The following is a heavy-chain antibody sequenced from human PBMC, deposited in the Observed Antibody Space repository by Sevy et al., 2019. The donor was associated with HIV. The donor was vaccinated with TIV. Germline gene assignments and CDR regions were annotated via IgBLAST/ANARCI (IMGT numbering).Heavy chain of an antibody. V-gene: IGHV3-9*01. CDR2: ISWNSGSI. J-gene: IGHJ4*02. CDR1: GFTFDDYA. CDR3: AKGRITMIVVVVDFDY. D-gene: IGHD3-22*01. Sequence: GGSLRLSCAASGFTFDDYAMHWVRQAPGKGLDWVSGISWNSGSIGYADSVKGRFTISRDNAKNSLYLQMNSLRAEDTALYYCAKGRITMIVVVVDFDYWGQGTLVTVSS.